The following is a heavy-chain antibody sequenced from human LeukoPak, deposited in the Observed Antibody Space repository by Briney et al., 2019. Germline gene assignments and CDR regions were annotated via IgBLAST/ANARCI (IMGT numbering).Heavy chain of an antibody. D-gene: IGHD3-9*01. CDR3: ARNDILTGYYKGNFDY. CDR1: GFTFSSYG. J-gene: IGHJ4*02. CDR2: ISYDGSNK. Sequence: GGSLRLSCAASGFTFSSYGMHWVRQALGKGLEWVAVISYDGSNKYYADSVKGRFTISRDNSKNTLYLQMNSLRAEDTAVYYCARNDILTGYYKGNFDYWGQGTLVTVSS. V-gene: IGHV3-30*03.